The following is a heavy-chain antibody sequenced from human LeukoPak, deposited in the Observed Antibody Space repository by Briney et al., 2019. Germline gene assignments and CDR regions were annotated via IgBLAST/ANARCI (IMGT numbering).Heavy chain of an antibody. CDR3: ARGDSSGWVFDY. Sequence: SETLSLTCTVSGGSIGGYYWSWIRQPAGKGLEWIGRIYTSGSTNYNPSLKSRVTISVDKSKNQFSLKLNSVTAADTAVYYCARGDSSGWVFDYWGQGTLVTVSS. CDR2: IYTSGST. D-gene: IGHD6-19*01. J-gene: IGHJ4*02. CDR1: GGSIGGYY. V-gene: IGHV4-4*07.